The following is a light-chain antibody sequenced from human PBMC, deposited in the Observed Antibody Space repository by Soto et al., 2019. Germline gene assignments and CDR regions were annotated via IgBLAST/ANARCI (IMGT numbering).Light chain of an antibody. CDR1: QSVYNNY. CDR2: GAS. J-gene: IGKJ4*01. Sequence: EIVLTQSPGTLSLSPGERVTLSCRASQSVYNNYLAWYQQRPGQAPRTLIYGASSRATGIPDRFSGSGSGTDLTLSISGLEPEDSAVYYCQQYGNSLTFGGGTKVEIK. V-gene: IGKV3-20*01. CDR3: QQYGNSLT.